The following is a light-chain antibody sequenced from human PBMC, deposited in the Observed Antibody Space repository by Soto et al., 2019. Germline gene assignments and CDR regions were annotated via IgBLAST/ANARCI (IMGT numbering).Light chain of an antibody. J-gene: IGLJ2*01. Sequence: QSALTQPASVSGSPGQSITISCTGTSSDVGGSNYVSWYQQHPGKAPKLMIYEVSNRPSGVSNRFSGSKSGNTASLTISGLQAEDEADYYCSSYTTSSTRGVVFGGGTKVTVL. CDR3: SSYTTSSTRGVV. CDR1: SSDVGGSNY. V-gene: IGLV2-14*01. CDR2: EVS.